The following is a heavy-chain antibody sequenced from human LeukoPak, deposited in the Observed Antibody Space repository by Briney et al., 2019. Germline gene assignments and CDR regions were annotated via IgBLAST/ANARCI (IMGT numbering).Heavy chain of an antibody. CDR3: ARGRRKSYYYYYMDV. CDR1: GGTFSSYA. J-gene: IGHJ6*03. Sequence: ASVKVSCKASGGTFSSYAISWVRQAPGQGLEWMGGIIPIFGTANYAQKFQGRVTITTDESTSTAYMELSSLRSEDTAVYYCARGRRKSYYYYYMDVWGKGTTVTVSS. V-gene: IGHV1-69*05. CDR2: IIPIFGTA.